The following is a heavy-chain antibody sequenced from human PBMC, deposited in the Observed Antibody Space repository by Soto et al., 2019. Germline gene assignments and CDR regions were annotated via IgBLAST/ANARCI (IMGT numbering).Heavy chain of an antibody. CDR1: GSTFTGYY. V-gene: IGHV1-2*02. Sequence: ASVKVSCKASGSTFTGYYVHWVRQAPGQGLEWMGWINPNSGGTKSAQKFQGRVTMTRDTSINTAYMELSRLRSDDTAVYYCARRKGDYYDSSGYHYYFDYWGQGTLVTVSS. CDR2: INPNSGGT. CDR3: ARRKGDYYDSSGYHYYFDY. J-gene: IGHJ4*02. D-gene: IGHD3-22*01.